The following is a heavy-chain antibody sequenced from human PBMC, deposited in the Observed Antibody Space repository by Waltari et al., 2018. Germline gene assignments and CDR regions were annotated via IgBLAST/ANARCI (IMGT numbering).Heavy chain of an antibody. CDR2: IRYDGSNA. J-gene: IGHJ6*03. D-gene: IGHD2-15*01. CDR1: GFIFSSYG. V-gene: IGHV3-30*02. CDR3: AKKGTVVSVPYNYMDV. Sequence: QVRLVASGGGVVQPGGALGLSWAASGFIFSSYGMHWVRQAPGKGLELVAFIRYDGSNAYYVDSVEGRFTISRENSKNTLFLQMDSLRAEDTAIYYCAKKGTVVSVPYNYMDVWGKGTTVTVSS.